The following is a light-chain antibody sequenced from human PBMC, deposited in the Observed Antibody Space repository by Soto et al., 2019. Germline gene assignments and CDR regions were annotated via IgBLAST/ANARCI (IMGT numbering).Light chain of an antibody. Sequence: QSVLTQPPSLSGAPGQRVTISCTGSSSNIGAGYDVHWYQQLPGTAPKLLIFGNTNRPSGVPDRFSASKSDTSASLAITGLQAEDEADYYCQSYGNILSGSRVFGGGPNVTVL. CDR2: GNT. V-gene: IGLV1-40*01. CDR3: QSYGNILSGSRV. J-gene: IGLJ1*01. CDR1: SSNIGAGYD.